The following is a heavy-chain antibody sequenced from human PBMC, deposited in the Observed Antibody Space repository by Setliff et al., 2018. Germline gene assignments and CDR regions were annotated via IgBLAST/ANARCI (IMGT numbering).Heavy chain of an antibody. CDR1: GFSFSNYY. CDR2: IKEDGSEE. CDR3: ARDRGGGLYDY. D-gene: IGHD3-16*01. V-gene: IGHV3-7*01. J-gene: IGHJ4*02. Sequence: HPGGSLRLSCVASGFSFSNYYMSWVRQAPGKGLEWVANIKEDGSEEFYVDSVKGRFTISRDNAKNSLYLQMDSLRVEDTAMYFCARDRGGGLYDYWGRGTLVTVSS.